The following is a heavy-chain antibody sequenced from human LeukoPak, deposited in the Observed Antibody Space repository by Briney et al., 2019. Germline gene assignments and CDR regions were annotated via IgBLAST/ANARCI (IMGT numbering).Heavy chain of an antibody. CDR2: INPNSGGT. Sequence: ASVKVSCKSSGSTFTDYYMRWVRQAPGQGLEWMGWINPNSGGTNFAQKFQGRVTMTRDTSISTAYMELSSLRSEDTAVYYCARDTLIYYGSGSNYWGQGTLVTVSS. CDR1: GSTFTDYY. CDR3: ARDTLIYYGSGSNY. J-gene: IGHJ4*02. D-gene: IGHD3-10*01. V-gene: IGHV1-2*02.